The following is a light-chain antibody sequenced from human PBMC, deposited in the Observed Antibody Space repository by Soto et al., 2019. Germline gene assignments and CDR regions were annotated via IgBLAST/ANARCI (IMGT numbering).Light chain of an antibody. CDR1: QSVDGY. CDR2: GAS. Sequence: EVVMTQSPGTLSVSLGESATLSCRASQSVDGYLAWYQQNPGQAPRLLIYGASTRAAGATARLRGGGSGTEFTLTISSLQSEDFAVYYCQQYNNWPSWTFGQGTKVDIK. CDR3: QQYNNWPSWT. V-gene: IGKV3-15*01. J-gene: IGKJ1*01.